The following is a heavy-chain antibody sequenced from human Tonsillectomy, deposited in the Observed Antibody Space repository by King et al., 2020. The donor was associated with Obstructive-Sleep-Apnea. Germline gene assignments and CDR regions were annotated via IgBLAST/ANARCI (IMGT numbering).Heavy chain of an antibody. CDR1: SGSFSDYY. Sequence: VQLQQWGAGLLKASETLSLTCAVFSGSFSDYYWSWIRQPPGKGLEWIGEINHSGSTNYNPSLKSRVSISVDTSKTQFSLKLNSVTAADTAVDYCARGSGAAAVNWFDPWGQGTLVTVSS. CDR2: INHSGST. V-gene: IGHV4-34*01. CDR3: ARGSGAAAVNWFDP. J-gene: IGHJ5*02. D-gene: IGHD6-13*01.